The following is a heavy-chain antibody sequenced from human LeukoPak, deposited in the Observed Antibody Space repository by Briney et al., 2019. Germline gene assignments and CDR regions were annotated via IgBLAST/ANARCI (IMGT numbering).Heavy chain of an antibody. Sequence: ASVKGSCKASGYTFPGYYMHWVGQAPGKGLEWMGWINPNSGGTNYAQKFQGRVTMTRDTSISTAYMELSRLRSDDTAVYYCARDPITIFGVVIARFDYWGQGTLVTVSS. J-gene: IGHJ4*02. CDR3: ARDPITIFGVVIARFDY. D-gene: IGHD3-3*01. CDR1: GYTFPGYY. CDR2: INPNSGGT. V-gene: IGHV1-2*02.